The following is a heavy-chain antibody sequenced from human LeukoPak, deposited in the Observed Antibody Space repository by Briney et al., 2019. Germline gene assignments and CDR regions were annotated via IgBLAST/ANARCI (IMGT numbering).Heavy chain of an antibody. D-gene: IGHD6-13*01. V-gene: IGHV1-46*01. CDR2: INPSGGST. CDR1: GYTFTDYY. Sequence: VASVKVSCKTSGYTFTDYYLHWVRQAPGQGLEWMGVINPSGGSTSYSQKFQGRVTLTRDTSTSTVYMELSSLRSEDTAAYYCARGESIAGNADYWGQGTLVTVSP. CDR3: ARGESIAGNADY. J-gene: IGHJ4*02.